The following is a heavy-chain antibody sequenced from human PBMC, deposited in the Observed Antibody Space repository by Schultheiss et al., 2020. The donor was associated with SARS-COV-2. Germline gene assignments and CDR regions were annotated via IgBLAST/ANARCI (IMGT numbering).Heavy chain of an antibody. CDR1: GYTFTSYD. V-gene: IGHV1-2*02. CDR2: MNPNSGGT. Sequence: ASVKVSCKASGYTFTSYDINWVRQATGQGLEWMGWMNPNSGGTNYAQKFQGRVTMTRDTSISTAYMELSRLRSDDTAVYYCARTRGDDYGMDVWGQGTTVTVSS. J-gene: IGHJ6*02. CDR3: ARTRGDDYGMDV. D-gene: IGHD5-24*01.